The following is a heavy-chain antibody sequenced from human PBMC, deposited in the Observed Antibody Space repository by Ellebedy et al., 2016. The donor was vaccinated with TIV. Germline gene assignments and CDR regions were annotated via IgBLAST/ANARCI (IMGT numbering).Heavy chain of an antibody. D-gene: IGHD2-2*01. V-gene: IGHV3-7*04. CDR3: ARDKVGPVVPAANAVDY. CDR2: IKQDGSEK. CDR1: GFTFSSYA. Sequence: PGGSLRLSCAASGFTFSSYAMSWVRQAPGKGLEWVANIKQDGSEKYYVDSVKGRFTISRDNAKNSLYLQMNSLRAEDTAVYYCARDKVGPVVPAANAVDYWGQGTLVTVSS. J-gene: IGHJ4*02.